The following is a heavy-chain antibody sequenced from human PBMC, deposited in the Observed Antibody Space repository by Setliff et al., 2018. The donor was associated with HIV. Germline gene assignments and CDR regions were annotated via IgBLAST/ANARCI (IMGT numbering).Heavy chain of an antibody. CDR3: ARLDSNRSFDH. V-gene: IGHV4-59*11. J-gene: IGHJ4*02. CDR1: GVSISSHY. CDR2: IYFSGSA. D-gene: IGHD4-4*01. Sequence: PSETLSLTCTVSGVSISSHYWSWIRQPPGKGLEWIGYIYFSGSANHNPSLESRATISLDTSKNQFSLELSSVTAADTAVYYCARLDSNRSFDHWGQGTLVTVSS.